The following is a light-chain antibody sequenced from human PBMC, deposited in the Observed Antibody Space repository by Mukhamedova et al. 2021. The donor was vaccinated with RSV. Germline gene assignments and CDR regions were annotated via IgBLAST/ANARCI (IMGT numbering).Light chain of an antibody. V-gene: IGLV1-51*01. CDR1: GKTY. Sequence: GKTYVSWYQQLPGTAPKLLIYNTYARPSGIPDRFSGSKSGTSATLDISGLQTGDEADYYCGAWVTSLNAGVFGGG. J-gene: IGLJ2*01. CDR2: NTY. CDR3: GAWVTSLNAGV.